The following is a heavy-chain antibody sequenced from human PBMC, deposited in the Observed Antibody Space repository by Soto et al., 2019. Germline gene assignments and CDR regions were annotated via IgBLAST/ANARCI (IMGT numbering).Heavy chain of an antibody. J-gene: IGHJ4*02. CDR3: ATAEVDY. Sequence: GGSLRLSCAVAGYTFGNHWMHWVRQAPGKGLEWVSRMNSDGSLINYADSVKGRFTVSRDNARNTLYLQMNSLRVEDTAVYYCATAEVDYWGPGTLVTVSS. CDR1: GYTFGNHW. V-gene: IGHV3-74*01. CDR2: MNSDGSLI.